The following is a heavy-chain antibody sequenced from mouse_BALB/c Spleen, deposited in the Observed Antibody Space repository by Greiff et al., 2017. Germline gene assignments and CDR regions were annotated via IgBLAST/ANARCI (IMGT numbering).Heavy chain of an antibody. CDR3: ARDNGYYYFDY. V-gene: IGHV5-9-4*01. CDR2: ISSGGSYT. D-gene: IGHD2-3*01. Sequence: EVKLVESGGGLVKPGGSLKLSCAASGFTFSSYAMSWVRQSPEKRLEWVAEISSGGSYTYCPDTVTGRFTISRDNAKNTLYLEMSSLRSEDTAMYYCARDNGYYYFDYWGQGTTLTVSS. J-gene: IGHJ2*01. CDR1: GFTFSSYA.